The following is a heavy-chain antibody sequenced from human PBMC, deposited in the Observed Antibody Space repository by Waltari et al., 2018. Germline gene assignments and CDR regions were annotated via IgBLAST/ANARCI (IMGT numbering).Heavy chain of an antibody. Sequence: QVQLQESGPRLVKPSETLSLTCSVSGDSISSHYWSWIRQSPGKGLEWLGYTYHNGATNSNPSLERRVTISGDTSMNQFSLRLSSVTTADTAVYYCVRGRSAGGFFTFDSWGQGALVTVSS. V-gene: IGHV4-59*11. J-gene: IGHJ4*02. D-gene: IGHD3-3*01. CDR1: GDSISSHY. CDR2: TYHNGAT. CDR3: VRGRSAGGFFTFDS.